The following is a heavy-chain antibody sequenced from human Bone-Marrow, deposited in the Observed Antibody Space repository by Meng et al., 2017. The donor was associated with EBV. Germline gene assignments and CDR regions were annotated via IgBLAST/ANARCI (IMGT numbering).Heavy chain of an antibody. CDR2: INTNSGYP. CDR1: GYTFNPHN. Sequence: QAQLVLSGSELKKLGASVDSSCKASGYTFNPHNINWLRQAPGQGLEWRACINTNSGYPTSASGFTGRFVFSLNTSVSTAYLQITGLKAEDAAVYFCARGLSGFGEFLYDQWDQGPLVTVSS. V-gene: IGHV7-4-1*02. CDR3: ARGLSGFGEFLYDQ. J-gene: IGHJ4*02. D-gene: IGHD3-10*01.